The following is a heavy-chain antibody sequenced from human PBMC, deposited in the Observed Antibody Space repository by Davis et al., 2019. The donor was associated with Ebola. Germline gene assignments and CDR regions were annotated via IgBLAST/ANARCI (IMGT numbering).Heavy chain of an antibody. CDR3: AKVVSSFYYYGMDV. Sequence: GESLKISCAASGFTFSSYAMHWVRQAPGKGLEWVAVISYDGSNKYYADSVKGRFTISRDNSKNTLYLQMNSLRAEDTAVYYCAKVVSSFYYYGMDVWGQGTTVTVSS. J-gene: IGHJ6*02. CDR1: GFTFSSYA. CDR2: ISYDGSNK. D-gene: IGHD6-13*01. V-gene: IGHV3-30-3*01.